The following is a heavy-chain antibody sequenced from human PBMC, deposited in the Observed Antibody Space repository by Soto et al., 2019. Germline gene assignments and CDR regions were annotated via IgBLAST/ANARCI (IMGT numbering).Heavy chain of an antibody. CDR1: GLTFPNYV. CDR3: ARDGNYAKYVGDYYTTDV. Sequence: AGGSLRLSCAASGLTFPNYVVHWVRQAPGKGLDWVSYISSSSSNTKYADSVKGRFTISRDNAKNSLYLQMNSLTAEDSAVYYWARDGNYAKYVGDYYTTDVPGPAPTVTLSS. CDR2: ISSSSSNT. V-gene: IGHV3-48*03. J-gene: IGHJ6*02. D-gene: IGHD3-3*01.